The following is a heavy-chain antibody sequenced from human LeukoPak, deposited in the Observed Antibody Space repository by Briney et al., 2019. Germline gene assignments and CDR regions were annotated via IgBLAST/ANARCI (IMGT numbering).Heavy chain of an antibody. D-gene: IGHD3-10*01. J-gene: IGHJ6*02. Sequence: GGSLRLSCAASGFTFSSYGMHWVRQAPGKGLEWVAVISYDGSNKYYADSVKGRFTISRDNSKNTLYLQMNSLRAEDTAVYYCAKDRITMVRGVNTDYYYYGMDVWGQGTTVTVSS. V-gene: IGHV3-30*18. CDR2: ISYDGSNK. CDR1: GFTFSSYG. CDR3: AKDRITMVRGVNTDYYYYGMDV.